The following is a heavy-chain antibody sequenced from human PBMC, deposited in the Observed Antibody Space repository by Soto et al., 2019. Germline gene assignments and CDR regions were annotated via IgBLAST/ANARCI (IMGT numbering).Heavy chain of an antibody. Sequence: PGGSLRVSCAASGFTFSSYAMSWVRQAPGKGLEWVSAISGSGGSTYYADSVKGRFTISRDNSKNTLYLQMNSLRAEDTAVYYCAAQGGIYFDYWGQGTLLTVSS. CDR3: AAQGGIYFDY. V-gene: IGHV3-23*01. CDR1: GFTFSSYA. D-gene: IGHD6-13*01. J-gene: IGHJ4*02. CDR2: ISGSGGST.